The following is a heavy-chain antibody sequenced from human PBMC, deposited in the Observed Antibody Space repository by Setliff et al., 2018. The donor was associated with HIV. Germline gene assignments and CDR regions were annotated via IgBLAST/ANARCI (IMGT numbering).Heavy chain of an antibody. J-gene: IGHJ5*02. Sequence: SETLSLTCTVSGGSMNSHYWSRIRQSPGRGLEWIGYIYYSVSTKYNPSLKSRVSMSIDTSKNQFSLKLNSVTAADTAVYYCARVDREGWLQLTWGQGTLVTVSS. CDR2: IYYSVST. D-gene: IGHD5-12*01. V-gene: IGHV4-59*11. CDR1: GGSMNSHY. CDR3: ARVDREGWLQLT.